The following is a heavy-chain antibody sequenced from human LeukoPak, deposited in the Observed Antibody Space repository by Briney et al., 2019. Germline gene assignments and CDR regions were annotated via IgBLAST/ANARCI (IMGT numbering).Heavy chain of an antibody. CDR3: ARHGSYSLAF. D-gene: IGHD1-26*01. CDR2: IYYIGST. CDR1: GGSISSGGY. V-gene: IGHV4-4*02. Sequence: TSETLSLTCAVSGGSISSGGYWSWLRQPPGQGLEWIGQIYYIGSTNYNPSLESRVIMSLDKSTNQLSLRFNSVTAADTAVYYCARHGSYSLAFWGQGALVTVSS. J-gene: IGHJ4*02.